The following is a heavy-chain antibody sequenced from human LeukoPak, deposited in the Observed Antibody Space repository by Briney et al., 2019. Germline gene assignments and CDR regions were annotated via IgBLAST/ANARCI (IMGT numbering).Heavy chain of an antibody. J-gene: IGHJ4*02. V-gene: IGHV3-23*01. CDR2: ISGSGGST. D-gene: IGHD3-10*01. CDR1: GFTFSSYA. CDR3: TRLSGESAAH. Sequence: PGGSLRLSCAASGFTFSSYAMSWVRQAPGKGLEWVSAISGSGGSTYYADSVKGPFTISRDNSKNTLYLQMNSLKTEDTAVYYCTRLSGESAAHWGQGTLVTVSS.